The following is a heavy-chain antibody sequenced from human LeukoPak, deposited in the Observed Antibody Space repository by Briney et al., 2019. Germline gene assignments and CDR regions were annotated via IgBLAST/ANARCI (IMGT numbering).Heavy chain of an antibody. CDR2: ISGSGGST. D-gene: IGHD3-3*01. J-gene: IGHJ6*02. CDR3: AKDSGATIFGVVTKHYYYYGMDV. V-gene: IGHV3-23*01. Sequence: GGSLRLSCAASGFTFSSYAMSWVRQAPGKGLEWVSAISGSGGSTYYADSVKGRFTISRDKSENTLYLQMNSLRAEDTAVYYCAKDSGATIFGVVTKHYYYYGMDVWGQGTTVTVSS. CDR1: GFTFSSYA.